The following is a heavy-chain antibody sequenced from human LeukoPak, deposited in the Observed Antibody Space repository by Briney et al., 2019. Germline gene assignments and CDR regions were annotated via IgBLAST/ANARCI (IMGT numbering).Heavy chain of an antibody. CDR2: ISYDGSNK. Sequence: PGRSLRLSCAASGFTFSSYAMHRVRQAPGKGLEWVAVISYDGSNKYYADSVKGRFTISRDNSKDTLYLQMNSLRAEDTAVYYCARGPGGWYSSSWYSGWFDPWGQGTLVTVSS. J-gene: IGHJ5*02. V-gene: IGHV3-30-3*01. CDR1: GFTFSSYA. CDR3: ARGPGGWYSSSWYSGWFDP. D-gene: IGHD6-13*01.